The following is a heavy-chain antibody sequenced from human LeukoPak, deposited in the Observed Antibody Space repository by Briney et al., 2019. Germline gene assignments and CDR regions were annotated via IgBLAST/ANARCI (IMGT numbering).Heavy chain of an antibody. CDR3: ATSLGPLTEY. V-gene: IGHV3-74*01. D-gene: IGHD7-27*01. CDR2: INSGGSGT. CDR1: GFAFSSNW. J-gene: IGHJ4*02. Sequence: GGSLRLSCAASGFAFSSNWMHWVRQTPGKGLVWVSRINSGGSGTSYAASVEGRFTISRDNAKNTLYLQMNSLRAEDTAVYYCATSLGPLTEYWGQGTLVTVSS.